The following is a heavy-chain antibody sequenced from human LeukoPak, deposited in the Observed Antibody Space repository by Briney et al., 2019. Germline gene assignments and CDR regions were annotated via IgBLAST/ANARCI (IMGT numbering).Heavy chain of an antibody. Sequence: PGGSLRLSCAASGFTVSSNYMSRVRQAPGKGLEWVSVIYAGGSTYYADSVKGRFTISRDNSKNTLYLQMNSLRAEDTAVYYCASTQRGDYFDYWGQGTLVTVSS. V-gene: IGHV3-66*01. CDR1: GFTVSSNY. J-gene: IGHJ4*02. D-gene: IGHD2-15*01. CDR2: IYAGGST. CDR3: ASTQRGDYFDY.